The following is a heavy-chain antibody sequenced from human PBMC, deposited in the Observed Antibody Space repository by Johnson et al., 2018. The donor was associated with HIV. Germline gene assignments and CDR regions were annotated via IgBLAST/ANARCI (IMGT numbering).Heavy chain of an antibody. CDR3: ARSRGGGDYAPEAFDI. CDR2: INWNGGST. J-gene: IGHJ3*02. V-gene: IGHV3-20*04. D-gene: IGHD4-17*01. Sequence: EVQLVESGGGVVRPGGSLRLSCAASGFTFDDYGMSWVRQVPGKGLEWVSGINWNGGSTGYADSVKGRFTISRDNVKNSLYLQMNSLRAEETALYYCARSRGGGDYAPEAFDIWGQGTMVTVSS. CDR1: GFTFDDYG.